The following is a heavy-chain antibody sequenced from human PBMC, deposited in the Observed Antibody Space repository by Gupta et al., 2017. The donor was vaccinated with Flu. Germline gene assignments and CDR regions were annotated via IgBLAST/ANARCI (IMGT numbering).Heavy chain of an antibody. J-gene: IGHJ6*02. CDR3: ARDRPIFGDKYGMDV. CDR2: IYTSGST. CDR1: GGSISSGSYY. V-gene: IGHV4-61*02. Sequence: QVQLQESGPGLVKRSQTLSLTCTVSGGSISSGSYYWSWLRQPAGKGLEWIGRIYTSGSTNYNPSLKSRVTISVDTSKNQFSLKLSSVTAADTAVYYCARDRPIFGDKYGMDVGGQGTTVTGAS. D-gene: IGHD3-3*01.